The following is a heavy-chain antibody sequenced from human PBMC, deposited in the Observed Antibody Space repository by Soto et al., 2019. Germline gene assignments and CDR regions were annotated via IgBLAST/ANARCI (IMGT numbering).Heavy chain of an antibody. CDR2: IYYSGST. Sequence: PSETLSLTCTVSGGSISSYYWSWIRQPPGKGLEWIGYIYYSGSTNYNPSLKSRVTISVDTSKNQFSLKLSSVTAADTAVYHCARGRLLPSWDVPNWYFDLWGRGTLVTVSS. J-gene: IGHJ2*01. CDR1: GGSISSYY. D-gene: IGHD3-22*01. CDR3: ARGRLLPSWDVPNWYFDL. V-gene: IGHV4-59*01.